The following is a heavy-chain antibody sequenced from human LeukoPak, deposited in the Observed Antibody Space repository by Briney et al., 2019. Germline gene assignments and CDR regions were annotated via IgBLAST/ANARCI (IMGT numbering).Heavy chain of an antibody. Sequence: GGSLRPSCAASGFTFSSYAMSWVRQAPGKGLEWVSAISGSGGSTYYADSVKGRFTISRDNSKNTLYLQMNSLRAEDTAVYYCAKESGWDPTANWFDPWGQGTLVTVSS. J-gene: IGHJ5*02. D-gene: IGHD6-19*01. CDR3: AKESGWDPTANWFDP. V-gene: IGHV3-23*01. CDR1: GFTFSSYA. CDR2: ISGSGGST.